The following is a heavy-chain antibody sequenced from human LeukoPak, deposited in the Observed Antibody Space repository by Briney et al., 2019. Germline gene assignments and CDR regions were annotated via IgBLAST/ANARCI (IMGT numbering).Heavy chain of an antibody. J-gene: IGHJ5*02. Sequence: VASVKVSCKASGYTFTDYYIHWVRQAPGQGLEWMGWINPNSGGTKYAQKFQGRFTVTRDTSISTAYMELSSLRSDDTAVYYCARVRLIAGGGTNWFDPWGQGTLVTVS. D-gene: IGHD1-26*01. CDR3: ARVRLIAGGGTNWFDP. CDR2: INPNSGGT. CDR1: GYTFTDYY. V-gene: IGHV1-2*02.